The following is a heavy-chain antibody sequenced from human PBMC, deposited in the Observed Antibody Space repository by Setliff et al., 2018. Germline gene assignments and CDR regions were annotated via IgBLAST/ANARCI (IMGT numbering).Heavy chain of an antibody. J-gene: IGHJ4*02. CDR1: GYTFNTYE. V-gene: IGHV1-8*01. CDR3: ARDQGSYGYRAFDF. CDR2: VTPNGGSA. D-gene: IGHD5-18*01. Sequence: ASVKVSCKASGYTFNTYEINWVRQAPGQGLEVMGWVTPNGGSAVYSQKFQGRVTMTASTPLSTAYMELTGLTSEDTAVYYCARDQGSYGYRAFDFWGQGTLV.